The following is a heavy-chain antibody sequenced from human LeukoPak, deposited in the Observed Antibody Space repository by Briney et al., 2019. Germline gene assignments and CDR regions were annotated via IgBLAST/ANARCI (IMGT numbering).Heavy chain of an antibody. Sequence: PKISCKGSGYSFTSYWIGWVRHMPGKGLEWIGIINPGDSDTRYSPSFQGQVTISADKSISTAYLQWSSLKASDTAMYYCARHLLSDSGGSCLNPWGQGTLATVSS. CDR2: INPGDSDT. CDR3: ARHLLSDSGGSCLNP. D-gene: IGHD2-15*01. V-gene: IGHV5-51*01. J-gene: IGHJ5*02. CDR1: GYSFTSYW.